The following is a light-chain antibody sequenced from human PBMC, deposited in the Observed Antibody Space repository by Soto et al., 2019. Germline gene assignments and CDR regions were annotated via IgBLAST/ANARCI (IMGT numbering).Light chain of an antibody. V-gene: IGLV2-14*01. CDR2: DVS. J-gene: IGLJ1*01. Sequence: QSALTQPASVSGSPGQSITLSCTGNSSDVGGYNYVSWYQQHPGKAPKLMIYDVSNRPSGVSNRFSGSKSGNTASLTISGLQAEDEADYYCSSYTSSSTLYVFGTGTKVTVL. CDR3: SSYTSSSTLYV. CDR1: SSDVGGYNY.